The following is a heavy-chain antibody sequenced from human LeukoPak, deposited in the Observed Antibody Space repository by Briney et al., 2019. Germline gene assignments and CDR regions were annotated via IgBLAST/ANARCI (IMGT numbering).Heavy chain of an antibody. CDR2: INPNSGGT. J-gene: IGHJ4*02. CDR1: GYTFTGYY. V-gene: IGHV1-2*02. Sequence: GASVKVSCKASGYTFTGYYMHWVRQAPGQGLEWMGWINPNSGGTNYAQKFQGRVTMTRDTSISTAYMELSRLRSDDTAVYYCARDMGRQQLVLSPGYWGQGTLVTVSS. CDR3: ARDMGRQQLVLSPGY. D-gene: IGHD6-13*01.